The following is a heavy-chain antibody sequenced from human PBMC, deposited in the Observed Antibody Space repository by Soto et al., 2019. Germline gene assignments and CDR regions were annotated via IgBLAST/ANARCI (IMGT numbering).Heavy chain of an antibody. CDR1: GISFKKFT. CDR3: ARDDADHIDY. Sequence: QVQLVESGGGVVPPGRSLRLSCAASGISFKKFTLHWVRQPPGKGLEWVAGILSDGKKKYYADSVQGRFTISRDNSKNTLYVQMNSLRPDDTALYYCARDDADHIDYWGQGTLVTVSS. D-gene: IGHD2-21*01. J-gene: IGHJ4*02. CDR2: ILSDGKKK. V-gene: IGHV3-30*04.